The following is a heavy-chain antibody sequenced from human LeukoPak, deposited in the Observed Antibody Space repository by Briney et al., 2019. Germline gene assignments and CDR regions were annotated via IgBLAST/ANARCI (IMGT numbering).Heavy chain of an antibody. Sequence: GGSLRLSCAASGFTVSSNYMSWVRQAPGKGLEWVSVIYSGGSTYYADSVKGRFTISRDNSKNTLYLQMNSLRAEDTAVYYCARVKQWLVRVGCFDPWGQGTLVTVSS. D-gene: IGHD6-19*01. J-gene: IGHJ5*02. CDR2: IYSGGST. CDR3: ARVKQWLVRVGCFDP. V-gene: IGHV3-66*02. CDR1: GFTVSSNY.